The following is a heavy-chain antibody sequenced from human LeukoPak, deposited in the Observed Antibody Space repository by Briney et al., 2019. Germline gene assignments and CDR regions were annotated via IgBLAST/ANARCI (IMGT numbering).Heavy chain of an antibody. CDR2: IYYSGST. V-gene: IGHV4-59*08. D-gene: IGHD6-19*01. CDR1: GGSISSYY. Sequence: SETLSLTCTVSGGSISSYYWSWIRQPPGKGLEWIGYIYYSGSTNYNPSLKSRVTISVDTSKNQFSLKLSSVTAADTAVYYCARRIAVYFDYWGQGTLVTVSS. J-gene: IGHJ4*02. CDR3: ARRIAVYFDY.